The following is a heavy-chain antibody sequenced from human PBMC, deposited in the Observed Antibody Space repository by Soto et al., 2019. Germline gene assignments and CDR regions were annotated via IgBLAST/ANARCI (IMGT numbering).Heavy chain of an antibody. Sequence: GGSLRLSCAASGFTFSSYWMHWVRQAPGKGLVWVSRINSDGSSTSYADSVKGRFTISRDNAKNTLYLQMNSLRAEDTAVYYCARRTLRFLRALDVWGKGTTVTVSS. CDR3: ARRTLRFLRALDV. J-gene: IGHJ6*04. CDR1: GFTFSSYW. V-gene: IGHV3-74*01. D-gene: IGHD3-3*01. CDR2: INSDGSST.